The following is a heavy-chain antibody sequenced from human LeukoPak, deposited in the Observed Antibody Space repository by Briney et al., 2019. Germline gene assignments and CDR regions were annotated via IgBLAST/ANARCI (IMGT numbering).Heavy chain of an antibody. J-gene: IGHJ4*02. CDR3: AKDIGPLAPYASGLAFDY. CDR1: GFTFDDYA. V-gene: IGHV3-9*01. CDR2: ISWNSGSI. Sequence: GGSLRLSCVASGFTFDDYAMHWVRQAPGKGLEWVSGISWNSGSIGYADSVKGRFTISRDNAKNSLYLQMNSLRAEDTALYYCAKDIGPLAPYASGLAFDYWGQGTLVTVSS. D-gene: IGHD3-16*01.